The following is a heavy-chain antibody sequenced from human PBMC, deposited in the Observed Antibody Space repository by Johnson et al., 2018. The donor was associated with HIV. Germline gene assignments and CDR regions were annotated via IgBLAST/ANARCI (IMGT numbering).Heavy chain of an antibody. D-gene: IGHD6-6*01. CDR1: GFTVSRNY. CDR3: AREGRGSSSGAFDI. CDR2: ISGSDHST. Sequence: VQLVESGGGLIQPGGSLRLSCAVFGFTVSRNYMSWVRQAPGKGMEWVSPISGSDHSTYYANSVKGRFTISRDNSKNTLYLQMGSLRAEDMAVYYCAREGRGSSSGAFDIWGQGTMVTVSS. V-gene: IGHV3-66*03. J-gene: IGHJ3*02.